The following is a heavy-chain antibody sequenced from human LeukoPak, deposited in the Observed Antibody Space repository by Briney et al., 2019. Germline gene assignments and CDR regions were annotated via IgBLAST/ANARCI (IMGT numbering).Heavy chain of an antibody. D-gene: IGHD3-22*01. Sequence: PGGSLRLSCAASGFTLSSYEMNWVRQAPGKGLEWVSYISSSGSTIYYADSVKGRFTISRDNAKNSLYLQVNSLRAEDTAVYYCARDKSTMIVVVPDAFDIWGQGTMVTVSS. V-gene: IGHV3-48*03. J-gene: IGHJ3*02. CDR3: ARDKSTMIVVVPDAFDI. CDR1: GFTLSSYE. CDR2: ISSSGSTI.